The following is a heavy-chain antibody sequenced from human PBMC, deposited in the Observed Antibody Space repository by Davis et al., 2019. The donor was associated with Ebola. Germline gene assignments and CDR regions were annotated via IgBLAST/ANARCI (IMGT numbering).Heavy chain of an antibody. CDR1: GGSISSGGYY. V-gene: IGHV4-31*03. D-gene: IGHD2-15*01. CDR2: IYYSGST. CDR3: ARAGVVVVAALDY. Sequence: LRLSCTVSGGSISSGGYYWSWIRQHPGKGLEWIGYIYYSGSTYYNPSLKSRVTISVDTSKNQFSLKLSSVTAADTAVYYCARAGVVVVAALDYWGQGTLVTVSS. J-gene: IGHJ4*02.